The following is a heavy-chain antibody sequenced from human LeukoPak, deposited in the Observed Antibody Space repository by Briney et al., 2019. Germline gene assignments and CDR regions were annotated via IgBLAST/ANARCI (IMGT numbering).Heavy chain of an antibody. V-gene: IGHV1-69*01. Sequence: SVKVSCKASGGTFSSYAISWVRQAPGQGLEWMGGIIPIFGTANYAQKFQGRVTITADESTSTAYMELSSLRSEDTAVYYCARGGYDFWSGYLSVDYWGQGTLVTVSS. CDR1: GGTFSSYA. D-gene: IGHD3-3*01. J-gene: IGHJ4*02. CDR3: ARGGYDFWSGYLSVDY. CDR2: IIPIFGTA.